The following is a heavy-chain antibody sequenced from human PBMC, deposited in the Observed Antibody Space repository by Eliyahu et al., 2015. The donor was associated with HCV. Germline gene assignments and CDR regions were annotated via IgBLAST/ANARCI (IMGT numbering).Heavy chain of an antibody. D-gene: IGHD3-16*01. CDR3: TTDPAQRWGHGFHI. CDR2: IRSKPDGVTT. V-gene: IGHV3-15*01. J-gene: IGHJ3*02. CDR1: GFTFSLAW. Sequence: EVQLVESGGGLVKPGGSLRLSCAASGFTFSLAWXNWVRQAPGKGLEWVGRIRSKPDGVTTDYGAAVKGRFTISRDDSKNILSLQMNSLKIEDTAMYYCTTDPAQRWGHGFHIWGRGTMVTVSS.